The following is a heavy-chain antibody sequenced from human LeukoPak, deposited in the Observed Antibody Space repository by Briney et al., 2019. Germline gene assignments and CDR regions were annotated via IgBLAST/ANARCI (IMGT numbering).Heavy chain of an antibody. D-gene: IGHD6-19*01. V-gene: IGHV3-23*01. J-gene: IGHJ5*02. CDR3: AKDHAVAGTNWFDP. Sequence: GGSLRLSCAASGFTFSSYAMSWVRQAPGKGLEWVSAISGSGGSTYHADSVKGRFTISRDNSKNTLYLQMNSLRAEDTAVYYCAKDHAVAGTNWFDPWGQGTLVTVSS. CDR2: ISGSGGST. CDR1: GFTFSSYA.